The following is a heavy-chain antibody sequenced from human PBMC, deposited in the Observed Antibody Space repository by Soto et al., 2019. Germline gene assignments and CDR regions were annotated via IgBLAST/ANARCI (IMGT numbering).Heavy chain of an antibody. CDR1: GFSFSSYA. CDR2: ISGSGDST. Sequence: GGSLRLSCAASGFSFSSYALSWVRQAPGKGLEWVSGISGSGDSTYYADSVKGRFTISRDNSKNTLYLQMNSLRAEDTAVYYCAKGGYSSGYFPPWHFDHWGQGTLVTVSS. CDR3: AKGGYSSGYFPPWHFDH. V-gene: IGHV3-23*01. J-gene: IGHJ4*02. D-gene: IGHD3-22*01.